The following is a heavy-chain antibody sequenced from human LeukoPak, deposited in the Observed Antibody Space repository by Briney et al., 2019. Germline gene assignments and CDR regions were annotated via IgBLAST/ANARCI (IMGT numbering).Heavy chain of an antibody. V-gene: IGHV4-39*01. Sequence: SETLSLTCTVSGGSISSGGYYWGWIRQPPGKGLEWIGSIYYSGSTYYNPSLKSRVTISVDTSKNQFSLKLSSVTAADTAVYYCARQIRITGTDFDYWGQGTLVTVSS. CDR2: IYYSGST. CDR3: ARQIRITGTDFDY. CDR1: GGSISSGGYY. D-gene: IGHD1-20*01. J-gene: IGHJ4*02.